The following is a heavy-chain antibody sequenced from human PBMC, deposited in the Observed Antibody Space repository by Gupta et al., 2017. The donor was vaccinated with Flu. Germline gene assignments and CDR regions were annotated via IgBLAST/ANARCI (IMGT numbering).Heavy chain of an antibody. J-gene: IGHJ4*02. V-gene: IGHV3-30*18. CDR2: ISRDGSDK. D-gene: IGHD6-13*01. CDR1: GFTFSTYA. Sequence: QVQLVESGGGVVQPGGSLTLSCTASGFTFSTYAMHWVRQAPGKGLEWVAVISRDGSDKHHADSVKGRFTISRDNSRSTLYLQMNSLRTEDTAVYYCAKDPAVAAVYYFDYWGQGTLVTVSS. CDR3: AKDPAVAAVYYFDY.